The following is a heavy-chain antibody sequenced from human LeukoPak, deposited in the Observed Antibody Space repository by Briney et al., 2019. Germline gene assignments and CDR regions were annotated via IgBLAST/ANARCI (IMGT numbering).Heavy chain of an antibody. V-gene: IGHV3-23*01. CDR2: INGNGGST. Sequence: GGSLRLSCVASGFTFSSYWMHWVRQAPGEGLEWVSSINGNGGSTYYADSVKGRFTISRDNSKNTLYLQMNSLRAEDTAVYYCAKGPLAALGDYWGQGTLVTVSS. CDR1: GFTFSSYW. J-gene: IGHJ4*02. CDR3: AKGPLAALGDY. D-gene: IGHD2-15*01.